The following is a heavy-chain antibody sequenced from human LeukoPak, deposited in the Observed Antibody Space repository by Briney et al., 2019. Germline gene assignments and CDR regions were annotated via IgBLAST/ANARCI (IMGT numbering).Heavy chain of an antibody. CDR3: ARDPYSSTWSYGMDV. D-gene: IGHD6-6*01. Sequence: PGGSLRLSCAASGFTFSSYWMSWVRQAPGKGLEWVANIKQDGSEEVYVDSVKGRFTISRDSAKNSLFLQMNTLRAEDTAVYYCARDPYSSTWSYGMDVWGQGTTVTVSS. CDR1: GFTFSSYW. V-gene: IGHV3-7*05. CDR2: IKQDGSEE. J-gene: IGHJ6*02.